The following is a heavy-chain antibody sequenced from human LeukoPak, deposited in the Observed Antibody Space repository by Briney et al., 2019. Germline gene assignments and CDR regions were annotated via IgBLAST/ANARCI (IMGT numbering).Heavy chain of an antibody. CDR1: GYTITSHD. D-gene: IGHD3-9*01. Sequence: ASVKVSCKASGYTITSHDINWVRQATGQGLEWMGWMNPNSGNTGYAQKFQGRVTMTRNTSISTAYMELSSLRSEDTAVYYCALALGGLRYFDWLPPNYYYGMDVWGLGTTVTVSS. V-gene: IGHV1-8*01. CDR2: MNPNSGNT. J-gene: IGHJ6*02. CDR3: ALALGGLRYFDWLPPNYYYGMDV.